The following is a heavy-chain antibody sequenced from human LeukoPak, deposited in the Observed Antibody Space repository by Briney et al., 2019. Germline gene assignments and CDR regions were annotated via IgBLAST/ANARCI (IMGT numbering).Heavy chain of an antibody. D-gene: IGHD3-3*01. V-gene: IGHV4-34*01. Sequence: SETLCLTCAVYGGSFSGYYWSWIRQPPGKGLEWIGEINHSGSTNYNPSLKSRVTISVDTSKNQFSLKLSSVTAADTAVYYCARAHRITIFGVVIPPPFDYWGQGTLVTVSS. CDR3: ARAHRITIFGVVIPPPFDY. J-gene: IGHJ4*02. CDR1: GGSFSGYY. CDR2: INHSGST.